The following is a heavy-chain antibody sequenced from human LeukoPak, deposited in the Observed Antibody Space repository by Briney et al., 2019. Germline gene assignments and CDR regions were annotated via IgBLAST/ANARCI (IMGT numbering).Heavy chain of an antibody. D-gene: IGHD5-12*01. CDR1: GFTFSDYY. V-gene: IGHV3-11*01. J-gene: IGHJ6*02. Sequence: SGESLRLSCAASGFTFSDYYMSWIRQAPGKGLEWVSYISSSGNTIYYADSVKGRFTITRDNATNSLYLQMNSRRAEDTAVYYCARDLVATIIKTACGMDVWGQGTTVTVSS. CDR3: ARDLVATIIKTACGMDV. CDR2: ISSSGNTI.